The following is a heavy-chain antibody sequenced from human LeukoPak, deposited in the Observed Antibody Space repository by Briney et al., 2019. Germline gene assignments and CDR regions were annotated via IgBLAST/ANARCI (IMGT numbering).Heavy chain of an antibody. D-gene: IGHD4-11*01. V-gene: IGHV3-43*02. CDR1: GFTFDDYA. CDR2: ISGDGGST. J-gene: IGHJ4*02. CDR3: AKGETTAFDY. Sequence: GGSLRLSCAASGFTFDDYAMHWVRQAPGKGLERVSLISGDGGSTYYADSVRGRFTISRDSSKNSLYLQMNSLRTEDTALYYCAKGETTAFDYWGQGTLVTVSS.